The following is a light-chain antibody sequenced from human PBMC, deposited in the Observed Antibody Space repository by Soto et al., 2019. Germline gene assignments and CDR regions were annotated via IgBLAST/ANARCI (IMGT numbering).Light chain of an antibody. Sequence: QSVLTQPPSVSAAPGEKVTISCSGSSTNIGTNYVSWYQHLPGTAPKLLIYENYKRPSGIPDRFSGSKSGTSATLGITGLQTGDEADYYCGTWDSSLSAVVFGGGTKVTVL. CDR2: ENY. J-gene: IGLJ2*01. V-gene: IGLV1-51*01. CDR3: GTWDSSLSAVV. CDR1: STNIGTNY.